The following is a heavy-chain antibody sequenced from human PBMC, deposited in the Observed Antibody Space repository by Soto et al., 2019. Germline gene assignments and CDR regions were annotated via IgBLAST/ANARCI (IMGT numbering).Heavy chain of an antibody. CDR2: IIPIFGTA. V-gene: IGHV1-69*06. CDR3: ARVYSNYYYVMDV. CDR1: AGTSSSYA. J-gene: IGHJ6*02. D-gene: IGHD4-4*01. Sequence: SGRVACKASAGTSSSYAISWVRQAPGQGLEWMGAIIPIFGTANYAQKFQGRVTITADKSTSTAYMELSSLRSEDTAVYYCARVYSNYYYVMDVWGQGTTVTVSS.